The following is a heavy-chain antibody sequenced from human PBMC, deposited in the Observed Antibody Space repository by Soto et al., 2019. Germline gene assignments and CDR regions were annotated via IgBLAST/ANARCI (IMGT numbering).Heavy chain of an antibody. Sequence: RKISCKGSGYSFTSYWIGWVRQMPGKGLEWMGIIYPGDSDTRYSPSFQGQVTISADKSISTAYLQWSSLKASDTAMYYCARHFYGSGSYYTPRLDYWGQGTLVTVSS. CDR1: GYSFTSYW. J-gene: IGHJ4*02. CDR2: IYPGDSDT. CDR3: ARHFYGSGSYYTPRLDY. D-gene: IGHD3-10*01. V-gene: IGHV5-51*01.